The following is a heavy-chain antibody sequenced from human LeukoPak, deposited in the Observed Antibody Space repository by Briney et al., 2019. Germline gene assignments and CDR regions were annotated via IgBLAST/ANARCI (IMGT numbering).Heavy chain of an antibody. V-gene: IGHV4-34*01. D-gene: IGHD6-19*01. CDR2: INHSGST. J-gene: IGHJ4*02. Sequence: SETLSLTCAVYGGSFSGYYWSWIRQPPGKGLEWIGEINHSGSTNYNPSLRSRVTISVDTSKNQFSLKLSSVTAADTAVYYCARGSVAGTDLDYWGQGTLVTVSS. CDR1: GGSFSGYY. CDR3: ARGSVAGTDLDY.